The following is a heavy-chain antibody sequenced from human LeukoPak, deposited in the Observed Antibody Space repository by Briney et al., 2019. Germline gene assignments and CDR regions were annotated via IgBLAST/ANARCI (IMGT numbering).Heavy chain of an antibody. Sequence: GGSLRLSCEVSGLTVCNNYMIWLRQAPGKGLEWVSLIYGGGGTSYADSVKGRFTISRDNSKNTLYLQMNSLRAEDTAVYYCAKACEGSCYLHLDYWGQGTLVTVSS. D-gene: IGHD2-15*01. J-gene: IGHJ4*02. V-gene: IGHV3-53*01. CDR2: IYGGGGT. CDR3: AKACEGSCYLHLDY. CDR1: GLTVCNNY.